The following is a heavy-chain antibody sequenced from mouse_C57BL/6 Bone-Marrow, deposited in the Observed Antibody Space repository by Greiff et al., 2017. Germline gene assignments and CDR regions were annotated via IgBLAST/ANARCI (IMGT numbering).Heavy chain of an antibody. CDR1: GYTFTSYW. V-gene: IGHV1-61*01. J-gene: IGHJ3*01. Sequence: VKLQQPGAELVRPGSSVKLSCKASGYTFTSYWMDWVKQRHGQGLEWIGNIYPSDSETHYNQKFKDKATLTVEKSSSTAYMQLSSLTSEDSAVYYCARGLLRPFAYWGQGTLVTVSA. D-gene: IGHD1-2*01. CDR2: IYPSDSET. CDR3: ARGLLRPFAY.